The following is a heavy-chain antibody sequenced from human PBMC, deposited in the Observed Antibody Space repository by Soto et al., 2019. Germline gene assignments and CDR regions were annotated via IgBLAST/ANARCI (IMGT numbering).Heavy chain of an antibody. CDR2: IWYDGSNK. V-gene: IGHV3-33*01. J-gene: IGHJ4*02. CDR1: GFTFSSYG. Sequence: GGSLRLSCAASGFTFSSYGMHWVRQAPGKGLEWVAVIWYDGSNKYYADSVKGRFTISRDNSKNTLYLQMNSLRAEDTAVYYCARVGSGSCFDYWGQGTLVTVSS. D-gene: IGHD1-26*01. CDR3: ARVGSGSCFDY.